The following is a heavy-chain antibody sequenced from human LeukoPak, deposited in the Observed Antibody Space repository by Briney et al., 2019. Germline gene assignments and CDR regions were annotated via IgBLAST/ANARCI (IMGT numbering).Heavy chain of an antibody. CDR2: INPNSGGT. Sequence: SVKVSCKASGYTFTGYYMHWVRQAPGQGLEWMGWINPNSGGTNYAQKFQGRVTMTRDTSISTAYMELSRLRSDDTAVYYCARETTVNPDLFDYWGQGTLVTVSS. CDR1: GYTFTGYY. J-gene: IGHJ4*02. V-gene: IGHV1-2*02. D-gene: IGHD4-4*01. CDR3: ARETTVNPDLFDY.